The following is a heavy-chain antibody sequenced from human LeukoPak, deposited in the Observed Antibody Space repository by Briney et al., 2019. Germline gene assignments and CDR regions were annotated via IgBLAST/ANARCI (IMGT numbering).Heavy chain of an antibody. CDR2: INPNSGGT. J-gene: IGHJ4*02. CDR3: ARVYFDWLLFFDY. Sequence: ASVKVSCKASGYTFTGYYMHWVRQAPGQGLEWMGWINPNSGGTNYAQKFQGRVTMTRDTSISTAYMELSRLRSDDTAVYYCARVYFDWLLFFDYWGQGTLVTVSS. V-gene: IGHV1-2*02. D-gene: IGHD3-9*01. CDR1: GYTFTGYY.